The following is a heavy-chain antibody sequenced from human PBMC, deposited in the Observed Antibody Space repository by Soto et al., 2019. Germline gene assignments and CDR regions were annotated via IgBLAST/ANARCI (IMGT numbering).Heavy chain of an antibody. CDR1: GYTFTSYG. Sequence: ASVKVSCKASGYTFTSYGISCVRQAPGQVLEWMGWISADNGNTNYAQKLQGRVTMTTDTSTSTAYMELRSLRSDDTAVYYCARDDPYCSSTSCSGWFDPWGQGTLVTVSS. CDR3: ARDDPYCSSTSCSGWFDP. V-gene: IGHV1-18*04. D-gene: IGHD2-2*01. J-gene: IGHJ5*02. CDR2: ISADNGNT.